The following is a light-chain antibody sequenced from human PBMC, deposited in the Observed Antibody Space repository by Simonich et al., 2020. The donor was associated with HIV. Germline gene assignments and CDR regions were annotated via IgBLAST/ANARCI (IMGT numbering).Light chain of an antibody. CDR2: GAS. CDR1: QNINSN. Sequence: EIVMTQSPATLSVSPGERATLSCRASQNINSNLAWDQQKPGQTPRLLIYGASTRATGIPARFSGSGSGTEFTLTISSLQSEDFAVYYCQQYNNWPWTFGQGTKVEIK. V-gene: IGKV3-15*01. CDR3: QQYNNWPWT. J-gene: IGKJ1*01.